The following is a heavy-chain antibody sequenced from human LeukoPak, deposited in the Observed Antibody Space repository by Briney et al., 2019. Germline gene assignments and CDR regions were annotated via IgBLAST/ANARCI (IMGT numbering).Heavy chain of an antibody. Sequence: GGSLRLSCAASGFTFSSYEMNWVRQAPGKGLEWVSYISSSGSTIYYADSVKGRFTIPRDNAKNSLYLQMNSLRAEDTAVYYCARQGYYYYMDVWGKGTTVTISS. J-gene: IGHJ6*03. CDR3: ARQGYYYYMDV. V-gene: IGHV3-48*03. CDR1: GFTFSSYE. CDR2: ISSSGSTI.